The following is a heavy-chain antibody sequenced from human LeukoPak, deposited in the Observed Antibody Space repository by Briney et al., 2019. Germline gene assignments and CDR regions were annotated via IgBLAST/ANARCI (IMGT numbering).Heavy chain of an antibody. CDR2: IIPIFGTA. J-gene: IGHJ4*02. CDR3: ARTYSYEDY. CDR1: GGTFSSYA. Sequence: VKVSCKASGGTFSSYAISWVRQAPGQGLEWMGGIIPIFGTANYAQKLQGRVTMTTDTSTSTAYMELRSLRSDDTAVYYCARTYSYEDYWGQGTLVTVSS. D-gene: IGHD5-18*01. V-gene: IGHV1-69*13.